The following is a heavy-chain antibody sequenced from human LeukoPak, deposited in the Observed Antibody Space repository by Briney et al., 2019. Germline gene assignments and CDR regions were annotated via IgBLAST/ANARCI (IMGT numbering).Heavy chain of an antibody. CDR3: ARAHIMITFGGVIVIRNFDC. V-gene: IGHV3-53*01. CDR1: GFTVSSNY. Sequence: QSGGSLRLSCAASGFTVSSNYMSWVRQAPGKGLEWGSVIYSGGSTYYADSVKGRFTISRDNSKNTLYLHMNSLSAEDTAVYYCARAHIMITFGGVIVIRNFDCWGQGTLVTVSS. D-gene: IGHD3-16*02. CDR2: IYSGGST. J-gene: IGHJ4*02.